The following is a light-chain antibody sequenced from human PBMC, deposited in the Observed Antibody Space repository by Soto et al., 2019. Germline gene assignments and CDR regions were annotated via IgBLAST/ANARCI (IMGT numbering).Light chain of an antibody. Sequence: EIVMTQSPATLSVSPGERATLSCRASQSIGSNLAWYQQKPGQAPRLLIYFTSTRATGIPARFSGSGSGTEFTLTISSLQSEDFAVYYCQQYNDWPLYTFGQGTKLEIK. CDR1: QSIGSN. CDR2: FTS. V-gene: IGKV3-15*01. J-gene: IGKJ2*01. CDR3: QQYNDWPLYT.